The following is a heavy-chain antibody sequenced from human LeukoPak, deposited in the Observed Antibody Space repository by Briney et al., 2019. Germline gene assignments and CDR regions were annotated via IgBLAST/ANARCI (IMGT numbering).Heavy chain of an antibody. CDR3: TRWEDIVVVPAAQF. CDR2: IRSKAYGETT. Sequence: GGSLRLSCTASGFTFGDYGMSWVRQAPGKGLEWVGFIRSKAYGETTEYSASVKGRFTISRDDSKSIAYLQMNSLKTEDTAVYYCTRWEDIVVVPAAQFWGQGTLVTVSS. CDR1: GFTFGDYG. V-gene: IGHV3-49*04. D-gene: IGHD2-2*01. J-gene: IGHJ4*02.